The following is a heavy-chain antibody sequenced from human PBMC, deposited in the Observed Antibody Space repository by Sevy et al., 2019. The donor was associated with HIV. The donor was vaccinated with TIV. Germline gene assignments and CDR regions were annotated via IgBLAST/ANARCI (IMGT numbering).Heavy chain of an antibody. V-gene: IGHV3-7*01. D-gene: IGHD2-2*01. CDR1: GFTFSTFW. J-gene: IGHJ4*02. Sequence: GGSLRLSCAASGFTFSTFWMSWVRQAPGKGLEWVANIKRDGSDKYYVDSVKGRFTISRDNAKDSLYLQMNSLRAEDXXXXXXXXXXXXXADSDYWGQGTLVTVSS. CDR2: IKRDGSDK. CDR3: XXXXXXXADSDY.